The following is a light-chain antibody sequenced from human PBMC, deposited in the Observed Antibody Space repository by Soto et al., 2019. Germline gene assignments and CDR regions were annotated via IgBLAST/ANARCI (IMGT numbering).Light chain of an antibody. CDR1: RSVLYSSDNKNY. CDR2: WAS. J-gene: IGKJ1*01. CDR3: QQYYSTPQT. V-gene: IGKV4-1*01. Sequence: DIVMTQSPDSLAVSLGERATINCKSSRSVLYSSDNKNYIAWYQQKPGQPPRLLIYWASTRESGVPDRFSGSGSGADVTLSISSLQAEDVALYYCQQYYSTPQTFGQGTTVEIK.